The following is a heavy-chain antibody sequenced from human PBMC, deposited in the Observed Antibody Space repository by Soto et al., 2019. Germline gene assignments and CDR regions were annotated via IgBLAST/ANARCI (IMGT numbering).Heavy chain of an antibody. V-gene: IGHV1-8*01. D-gene: IGHD6-13*01. CDR2: MNPNSGNT. CDR3: ATRIAAAGEYYYYMDV. Sequence: EASVKVSCKASGYTFTSYDINWVRQATGQGLEWMGWMNPNSGNTGYAQKFQGRVTMTRNTSISTAYMELSSLRSEDTAVYYCATRIAAAGEYYYYMDVWGKGTTVTVSS. J-gene: IGHJ6*03. CDR1: GYTFTSYD.